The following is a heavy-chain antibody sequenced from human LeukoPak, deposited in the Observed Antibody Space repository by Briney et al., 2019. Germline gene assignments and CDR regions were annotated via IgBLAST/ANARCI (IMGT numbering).Heavy chain of an antibody. J-gene: IGHJ4*02. V-gene: IGHV3-23*01. D-gene: IGHD2-15*01. Sequence: GGSLRLSCAASGFTFSSYAMSWVRQAPGKGLEWVSAISGSGGSTYYADSVKGWFTISRDNSKNTLYLQMNSLRAEDTAVYYCAKAIQSYCSGGSCYGLDYWGQGTLVTVSS. CDR3: AKAIQSYCSGGSCYGLDY. CDR2: ISGSGGST. CDR1: GFTFSSYA.